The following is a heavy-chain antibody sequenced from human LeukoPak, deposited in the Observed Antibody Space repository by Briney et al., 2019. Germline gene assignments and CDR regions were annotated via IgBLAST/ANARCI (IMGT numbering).Heavy chain of an antibody. CDR1: GFTFSDYG. J-gene: IGHJ5*02. CDR2: VRNDGSNE. Sequence: PGGSLRLSCAASGFTFSDYGMHWVRQAPGKGLEWVAFVRNDGSNEYYTDSVKGRFTISRDNSRNTLYLQINSLRAEDTAVYYCAKGGSSSHNWFDPWGEGTLVTVSS. CDR3: AKGGSSSHNWFDP. D-gene: IGHD6-13*01. V-gene: IGHV3-30*02.